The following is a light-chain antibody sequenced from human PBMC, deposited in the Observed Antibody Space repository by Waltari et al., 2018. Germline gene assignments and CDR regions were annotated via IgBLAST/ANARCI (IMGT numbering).Light chain of an antibody. CDR1: QSVTSNY. J-gene: IGKJ2*01. Sequence: EIVLTQSPGTLSLSAGETATLSCRASQSVTSNYLAWYQQRPGQAPGLIIYDASSRATGIPDRFSGSGSGADFTLTINRLEPEDFAVYYCQQYGSSPETFGQGTKVEIK. CDR3: QQYGSSPET. CDR2: DAS. V-gene: IGKV3-20*01.